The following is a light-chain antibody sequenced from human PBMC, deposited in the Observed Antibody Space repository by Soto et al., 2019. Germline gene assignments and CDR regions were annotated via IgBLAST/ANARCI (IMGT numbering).Light chain of an antibody. CDR3: CSYAKTYSGEV. V-gene: IGLV2-11*01. Sequence: QSALTQPRSVFGSPGQSVTISCTGTSSDVGGYNYVSWYQHHPAKAPHLIIYAVNKRPSGVPDRFYGSKSGNTAFLTISGLQAEDEADYFCCSYAKTYSGEVLGTGTKVTVL. J-gene: IGLJ1*01. CDR1: SSDVGGYNY. CDR2: AVN.